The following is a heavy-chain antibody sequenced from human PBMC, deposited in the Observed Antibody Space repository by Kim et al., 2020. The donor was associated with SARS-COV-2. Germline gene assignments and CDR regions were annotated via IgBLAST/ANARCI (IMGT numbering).Heavy chain of an antibody. V-gene: IGHV3-23*01. J-gene: IGHJ6*02. CDR1: GFTFSSYA. Sequence: GGSLRLSCAASGFTFSSYAMSWVRQAPGKGLEWVSAISGSGGSTYYADSVKGRFTISRDNSKNTLYLQMNSLRAEDTAVYYCAKDRDYDSHSPHGMDVWGQGTTVTVSS. D-gene: IGHD5-12*01. CDR2: ISGSGGST. CDR3: AKDRDYDSHSPHGMDV.